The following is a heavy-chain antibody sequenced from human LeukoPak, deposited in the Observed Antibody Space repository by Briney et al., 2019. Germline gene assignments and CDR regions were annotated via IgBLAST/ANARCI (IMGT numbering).Heavy chain of an antibody. V-gene: IGHV4-59*01. D-gene: IGHD3-22*01. Sequence: SETLSLTCTVSGGSISSYYWSWIRQPPGKGLEWIGYIYYSGSTNYNPSLKSRVTISVDTSKNQFSLKLSSVTAADTAVYYCARGRYYYDSSGYYKFDYWGQGTLVTVSS. J-gene: IGHJ4*02. CDR2: IYYSGST. CDR3: ARGRYYYDSSGYYKFDY. CDR1: GGSISSYY.